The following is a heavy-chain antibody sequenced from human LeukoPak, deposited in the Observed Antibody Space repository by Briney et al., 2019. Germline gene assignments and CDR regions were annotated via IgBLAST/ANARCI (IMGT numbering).Heavy chain of an antibody. J-gene: IGHJ4*02. CDR2: INQDGSEK. CDR3: TRDSSYGDYSTAFDY. Sequence: GGSLRLSCVVSRFTISNYWKNWVRQAPGQGLEGVGNINQDGSEKYHVDPVKGRFTNPRDNAKNSVYLQMNSLSAEDTAVYYCTRDSSYGDYSTAFDYWGQGALVTVSS. D-gene: IGHD4-17*01. V-gene: IGHV3-7*03. CDR1: RFTISNYW.